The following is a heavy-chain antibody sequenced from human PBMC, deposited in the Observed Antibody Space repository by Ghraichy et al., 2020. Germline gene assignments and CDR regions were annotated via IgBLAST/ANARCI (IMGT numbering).Heavy chain of an antibody. CDR3: ARRGVERLYTNQHAFDP. Sequence: SETLSLTCTVSGGSISSSSYYWGWIRQPPGKGLEWIGSIYYSGSTYYNPSLKRRVTISVDTSKNQFSLKLSSVTAADTAVYYCARRGVERLYTNQHAFDPLGQGTLVTVSS. V-gene: IGHV4-39*07. CDR1: GGSISSSSYY. CDR2: IYYSGST. D-gene: IGHD1-1*01. J-gene: IGHJ5*02.